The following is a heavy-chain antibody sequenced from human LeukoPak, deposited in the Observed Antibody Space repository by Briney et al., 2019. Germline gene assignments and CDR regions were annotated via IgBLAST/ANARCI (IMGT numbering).Heavy chain of an antibody. V-gene: IGHV1-46*01. CDR1: GYTFTSYY. Sequence: ASVTVSCKASGYTFTSYYMHWVRQAPGQGLEWMGIINPSGGSTSYAQKFQGRVTMTRDTSTSTVYMELSSLRSEDTAVYYCARAPNYDFWSAFMEYNYYYGMDVWGQGTTVTVSS. D-gene: IGHD3-3*01. CDR3: ARAPNYDFWSAFMEYNYYYGMDV. CDR2: INPSGGST. J-gene: IGHJ6*02.